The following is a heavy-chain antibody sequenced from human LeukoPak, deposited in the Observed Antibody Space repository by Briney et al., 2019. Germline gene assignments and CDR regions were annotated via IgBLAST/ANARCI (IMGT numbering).Heavy chain of an antibody. CDR2: IYYSGST. Sequence: SETLSLTCTVSGGSISSGGYYWSWIRQHPGKGLEWIGYIYYSGSTYYNPSLKSRVTISVDTSKNQFSLKLSSVTAADTAVYYCATGGDYYDSSGYYYLDYWGQGTLVTVSS. V-gene: IGHV4-31*03. J-gene: IGHJ4*02. D-gene: IGHD3-22*01. CDR3: ATGGDYYDSSGYYYLDY. CDR1: GGSISSGGYY.